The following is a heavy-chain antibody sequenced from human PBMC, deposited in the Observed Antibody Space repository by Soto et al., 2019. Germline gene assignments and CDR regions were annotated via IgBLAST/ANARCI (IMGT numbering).Heavy chain of an antibody. CDR3: ATIGSSSIAARGYYYYYYGMDV. CDR2: ISYDGSNK. CDR1: GFTFSSYA. D-gene: IGHD6-6*01. Sequence: GGSLRLSCAASGFTFSSYAMHWVRQAPGKGLEWVAVISYDGSNKYYADSVKGRFTISRDNSKNTLYLQMNSLRAEDTAVYYCATIGSSSIAARGYYYYYYGMDVWGQGTTVTVSS. J-gene: IGHJ6*02. V-gene: IGHV3-30-3*01.